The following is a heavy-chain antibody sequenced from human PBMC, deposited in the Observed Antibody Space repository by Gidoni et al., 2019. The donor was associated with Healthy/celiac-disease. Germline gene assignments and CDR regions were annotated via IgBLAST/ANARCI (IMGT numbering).Heavy chain of an antibody. D-gene: IGHD6-13*01. CDR3: ARQGRYSSSWYLSTPAPRDNWFDP. CDR1: GGSISSSSYY. Sequence: QLQLQESGPGLVKPSETLSLTCTVSGGSISSSSYYWGWIRQPPGKGLEWIGSIYYSGSTYYNPSLKSRVTISVDTSKNQFSLKLSSVTAADTAVYYCARQGRYSSSWYLSTPAPRDNWFDPWGQGTLVTVSS. CDR2: IYYSGST. J-gene: IGHJ5*02. V-gene: IGHV4-39*01.